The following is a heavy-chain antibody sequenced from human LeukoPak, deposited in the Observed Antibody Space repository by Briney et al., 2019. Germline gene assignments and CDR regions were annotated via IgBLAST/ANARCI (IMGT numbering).Heavy chain of an antibody. V-gene: IGHV3-9*01. J-gene: IGHJ4*02. CDR3: AKDMSVQAAANFDF. CDR1: GFTFDDYA. CDR2: ISYNSGSI. D-gene: IGHD6-25*01. Sequence: GGSLRLSCAASGFTFDDYAMHWVRQAPGRGLEWVSRISYNSGSIGYADSVKGRFTISRDNAKNSLYLQMNSLRAEDTALYYCAKDMSVQAAANFDFWGQGTLVTVSS.